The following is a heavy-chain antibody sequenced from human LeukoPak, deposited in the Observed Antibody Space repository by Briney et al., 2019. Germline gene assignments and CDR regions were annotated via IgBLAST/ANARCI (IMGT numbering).Heavy chain of an antibody. CDR1: YSFTXYW. CDR3: ARQVVTGYMDV. V-gene: IGHV5-51*01. D-gene: IGHD4-23*01. J-gene: IGHJ6*03. CDR2: IYPGDSDT. Sequence: YSFTXYWXXWVRXMPXKGLXXMVIIYPGDSDTRYSPSFQGQVTISADKSISTAYLQWSSLKASDTAMYYCARQVVTGYMDVWGKGTTVTVSS.